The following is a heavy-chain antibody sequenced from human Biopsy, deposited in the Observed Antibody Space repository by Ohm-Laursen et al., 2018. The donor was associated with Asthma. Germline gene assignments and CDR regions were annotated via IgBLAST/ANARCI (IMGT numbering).Heavy chain of an antibody. D-gene: IGHD3-9*01. CDR1: GYNFISFA. Sequence: ASVKVSCNVTGYNFISFAIHWVRQAPGQRLEWMGWVNTGNGDTKYSQKFQGRVTITRDTSASTAYMELRSLRSEDTATYYCARTYYDFLTGQVKDVFGVWGQGTMVTVSS. CDR2: VNTGNGDT. V-gene: IGHV1-3*04. J-gene: IGHJ3*01. CDR3: ARTYYDFLTGQVKDVFGV.